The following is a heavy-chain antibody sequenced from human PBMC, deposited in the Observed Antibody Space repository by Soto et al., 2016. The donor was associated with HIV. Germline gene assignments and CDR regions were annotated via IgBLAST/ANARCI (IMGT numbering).Heavy chain of an antibody. V-gene: IGHV1-69*10. CDR1: GGTFSSYV. Sequence: QVQLVQSGAEVKKPGSSVKVSCKASGGTFSSYVISWVRQAPGQGLEWMGGIIPILDIANYAQKFQDRVTITADKSTSTAYMELSSLRSEDTAVYYCARAKGYYDYVWGSYPRERYFDYWGQGTLVTVSS. CDR2: IIPILDIA. D-gene: IGHD3-16*01. J-gene: IGHJ4*02. CDR3: ARAKGYYDYVWGSYPRERYFDY.